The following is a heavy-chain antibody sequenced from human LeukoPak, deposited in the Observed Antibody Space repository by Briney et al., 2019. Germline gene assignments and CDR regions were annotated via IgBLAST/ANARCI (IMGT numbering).Heavy chain of an antibody. V-gene: IGHV3-30*02. D-gene: IGHD2-2*01. CDR1: GFTFSSYG. Sequence: GGSLRLSCAASGFTFSSYGMHWVRQAPGKGLEWVAFIRYDGSNKYYADSVKGRFTISRDNSKNTLYLQMNSLRAEDTAVYYCAKDLEVVPAGVDYWGQGTLVTVSS. CDR3: AKDLEVVPAGVDY. CDR2: IRYDGSNK. J-gene: IGHJ4*02.